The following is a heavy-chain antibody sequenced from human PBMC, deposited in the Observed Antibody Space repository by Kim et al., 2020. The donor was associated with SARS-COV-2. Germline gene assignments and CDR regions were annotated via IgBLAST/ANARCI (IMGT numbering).Heavy chain of an antibody. J-gene: IGHJ4*02. V-gene: IGHV3-30*04. CDR2: ISYDGPHK. CDR3: MRWAAATGTYYFDY. D-gene: IGHD1-1*01. Sequence: GGSLRLSCAASGFTFSSHAMHWVRQAPGKGLEWVAVISYDGPHKYYTDSVKGRFTISRDNSKNTLYLQMNSLRGEDTAVYYCMRWAAATGTYYFDYWGQGTMVTVSS. CDR1: GFTFSSHA.